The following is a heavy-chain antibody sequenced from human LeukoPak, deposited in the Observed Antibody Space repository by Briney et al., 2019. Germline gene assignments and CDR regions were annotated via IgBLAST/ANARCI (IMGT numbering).Heavy chain of an antibody. V-gene: IGHV4-34*01. Sequence: SETLSLTCAVYGGSFSGYYWSWIRQPPGKGPEWIGEINHSGSTNYNPSLKSRVTISVDTSKNQFSLKLGSVTAADTAVYYCARGFGLYYNVDYWGQGTLVTVSS. D-gene: IGHD1-26*01. CDR3: ARGFGLYYNVDY. CDR2: INHSGST. CDR1: GGSFSGYY. J-gene: IGHJ4*02.